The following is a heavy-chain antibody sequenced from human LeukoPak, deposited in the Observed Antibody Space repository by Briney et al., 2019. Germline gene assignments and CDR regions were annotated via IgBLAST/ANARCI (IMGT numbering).Heavy chain of an antibody. CDR2: IYYSGST. CDR1: GGPISSGAYY. CDR3: ARAPIGSGNDYYFDY. D-gene: IGHD3-10*01. J-gene: IGHJ4*02. V-gene: IGHV4-31*03. Sequence: SQTLSLTCTVSGGPISSGAYYWSWIRQHPGKGPEWIGYIYYSGSTYYNPSLKSRVIISIDTSKNQFSLNLSSVTAADTAVYYCARAPIGSGNDYYFDYWGQGTLVTVSS.